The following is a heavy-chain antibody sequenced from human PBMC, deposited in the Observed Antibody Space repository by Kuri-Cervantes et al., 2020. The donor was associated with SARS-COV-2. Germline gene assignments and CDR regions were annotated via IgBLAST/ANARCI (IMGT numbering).Heavy chain of an antibody. CDR2: IIPIFGTA. Sequence: SVKVSCKASGGTFSSYAISWVRQAPGQGLEWMGGIIPIFGTANYAQKFQGRVTITADESTSTAYMELSSLRSEDTAVYYCARGPDYDFWSGYYLGGMDVWGQGTTVTVSS. V-gene: IGHV1-69*13. CDR1: GGTFSSYA. J-gene: IGHJ6*02. D-gene: IGHD3-3*01. CDR3: ARGPDYDFWSGYYLGGMDV.